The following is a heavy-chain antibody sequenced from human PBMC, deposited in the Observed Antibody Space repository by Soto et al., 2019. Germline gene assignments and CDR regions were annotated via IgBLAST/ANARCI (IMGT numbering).Heavy chain of an antibody. J-gene: IGHJ4*02. Sequence: EVQLVESGGGLVQLGGSRRLSCAASGFTFSSFWMTWVRQAPGKGLEWVANIKQDGSEKYYVDSVKGRFTISRDNARNSLFLEMKSLRSEXXXXXSCVRDRSGSYLEGFDYWGQGT. CDR3: VRDRSGSYLEGFDY. CDR2: IKQDGSEK. V-gene: IGHV3-7*01. D-gene: IGHD1-26*01. CDR1: GFTFSSFW.